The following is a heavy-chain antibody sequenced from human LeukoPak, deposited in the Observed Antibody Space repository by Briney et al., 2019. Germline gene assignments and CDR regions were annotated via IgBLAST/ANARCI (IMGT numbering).Heavy chain of an antibody. V-gene: IGHV3-66*01. CDR3: ATRPDGNDVPYFDY. CDR2: IYSGGSS. Sequence: GGSLRLSCAASGLTVGFTCMSWVRQAPGKGLEWVSIIYSGGSSYYADSVKGRFTVSRDTSKNTLYLQMNSLRAEDTAVYYCATRPDGNDVPYFDYWGQGTLVTVSS. J-gene: IGHJ4*02. D-gene: IGHD5-12*01. CDR1: GLTVGFTC.